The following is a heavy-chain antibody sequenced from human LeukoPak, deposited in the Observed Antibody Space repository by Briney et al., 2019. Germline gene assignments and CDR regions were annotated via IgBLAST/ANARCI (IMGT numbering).Heavy chain of an antibody. CDR1: GGSFSGYY. J-gene: IGHJ3*02. D-gene: IGHD6-6*01. CDR2: INHSGST. Sequence: PSETLSLTCAVYGGSFSGYYWSWIRQPPGKGLEWVGEINHSGSTNYNPSLKSRVTISVDRSKNQFSLKLSSVTAADTAVYYCARTSIAARRANAFDIWGQGTMVTVSS. CDR3: ARTSIAARRANAFDI. V-gene: IGHV4-34*01.